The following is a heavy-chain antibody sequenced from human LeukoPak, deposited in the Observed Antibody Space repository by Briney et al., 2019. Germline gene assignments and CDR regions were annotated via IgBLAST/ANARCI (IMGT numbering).Heavy chain of an antibody. J-gene: IGHJ5*02. CDR1: GGSISSSSYY. CDR3: ARRPRSMVRGVITKGWFDP. CDR2: IYYSGST. Sequence: PSETLSLTCTVSGGSISSSSYYWGWIRQPPGKGLEWIGSIYYSGSTYYNPSLKSRVTISVDTSKNQFSLKLSSVTAADTAVYYCARRPRSMVRGVITKGWFDPWGQGTLVTVSS. D-gene: IGHD3-10*01. V-gene: IGHV4-39*01.